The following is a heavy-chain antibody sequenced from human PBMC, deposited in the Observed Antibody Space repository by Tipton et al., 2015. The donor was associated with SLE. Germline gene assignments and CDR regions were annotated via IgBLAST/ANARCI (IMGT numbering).Heavy chain of an antibody. CDR3: ARGLIAARFDY. V-gene: IGHV4-38-2*02. D-gene: IGHD6-6*01. Sequence: LRLSCTVSGYSISSGYYWGWIRQPPGKGLEWIGSIYHSGSTNYNPSLKSRVTISVDTSKNQFSLKLSSVTAADTAVYYCARGLIAARFDYWGQGTLVTVSS. J-gene: IGHJ4*02. CDR2: IYHSGST. CDR1: GYSISSGYY.